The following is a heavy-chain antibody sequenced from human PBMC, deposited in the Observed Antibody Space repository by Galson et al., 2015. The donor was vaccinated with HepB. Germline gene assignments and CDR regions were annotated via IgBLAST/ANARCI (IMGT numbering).Heavy chain of an antibody. Sequence: SLRLSCAASGFTFSSYGMHWVRQAPGKGLEWVAVISYDGSNKYYADSVKGRFTISRDNSKNTLYLQMNSLRAEDTAVYYCAKSDGGYYGSGDYYYYGMDVWGQGTTVTVSS. CDR1: GFTFSSYG. V-gene: IGHV3-30*18. CDR2: ISYDGSNK. CDR3: AKSDGGYYGSGDYYYYGMDV. J-gene: IGHJ6*02. D-gene: IGHD3-10*01.